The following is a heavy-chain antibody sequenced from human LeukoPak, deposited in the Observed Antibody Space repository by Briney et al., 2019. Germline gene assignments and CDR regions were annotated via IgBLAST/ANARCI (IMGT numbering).Heavy chain of an antibody. D-gene: IGHD5-12*01. CDR3: ARDGGGYSGYEENAFDI. CDR1: GGSVSSGSYY. J-gene: IGHJ3*02. V-gene: IGHV4-61*01. Sequence: PSETLSLTCTVSGGSVSSGSYYWSWIRQPPGKGLEWIGYIYYSGSTNYNPSLKSRVTISVDTSKNQFSLKLSSVTAADTAMYYCARDGGGYSGYEENAFDIWGQGTMVTVSS. CDR2: IYYSGST.